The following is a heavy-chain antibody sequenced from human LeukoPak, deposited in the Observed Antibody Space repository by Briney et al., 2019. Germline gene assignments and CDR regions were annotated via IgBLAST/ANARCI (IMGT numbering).Heavy chain of an antibody. J-gene: IGHJ4*02. D-gene: IGHD4-23*01. Sequence: GSLRLSFAASGFTFSSYSMNWVRQAPGKGLEWVSFISSSGTYIYYADSMKGRFTISRDNAKNSLYLQMNSLRAEDTAVYYCARNGGNSDFDYWGQGTLVTVSS. V-gene: IGHV3-21*01. CDR3: ARNGGNSDFDY. CDR1: GFTFSSYS. CDR2: ISSSGTYI.